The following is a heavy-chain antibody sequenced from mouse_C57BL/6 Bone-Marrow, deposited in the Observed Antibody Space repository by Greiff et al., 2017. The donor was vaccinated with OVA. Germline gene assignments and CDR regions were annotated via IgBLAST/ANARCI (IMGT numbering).Heavy chain of an antibody. J-gene: IGHJ1*03. V-gene: IGHV5-17*01. Sequence: EVKLVESGGGLVKPGGSLKLSCAASGFTFSDYGMHWVRQAPEKGLEWVAYISSGRSTIYYADTVKGRFPTSRDHAKNTLFLQMTSLRSDDTAMYYCARINYWYFDVWGTGTTVTVSS. CDR3: ARINYWYFDV. CDR2: ISSGRSTI. CDR1: GFTFSDYG.